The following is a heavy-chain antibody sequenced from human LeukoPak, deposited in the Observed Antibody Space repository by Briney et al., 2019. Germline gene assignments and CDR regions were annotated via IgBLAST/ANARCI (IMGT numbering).Heavy chain of an antibody. V-gene: IGHV3-20*01. CDR1: GFTFDDYG. CDR3: VLTSGSGSYRGYLNY. Sequence: GGSLRLSCVASGFTFDDYGIGWVRQAPGKGLEWVSGINWNGGSTDYADSVKGRFTISRDNAKNSVYLQMSSLRVEDTALYHCVLTSGSGSYRGYLNYWGQGTLVTVFS. D-gene: IGHD3-10*01. J-gene: IGHJ4*02. CDR2: INWNGGST.